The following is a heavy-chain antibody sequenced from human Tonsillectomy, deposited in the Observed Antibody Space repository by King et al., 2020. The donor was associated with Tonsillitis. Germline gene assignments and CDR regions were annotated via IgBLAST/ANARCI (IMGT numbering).Heavy chain of an antibody. J-gene: IGHJ3*02. CDR3: ARDEDGYGDAFDI. CDR2: ISTSSSYI. D-gene: IGHD5-12*01. V-gene: IGHV3-21*01. CDR1: GFTFSSYS. Sequence: VQLVESGGGLVKPGGSLRLSCAASGFTFSSYSMNWVRQAPGKGLEWVSSISTSSSYISYAVAVKGRFTISRDNAKDSLYLQMNSLRAEDTAVYYCARDEDGYGDAFDIWGQGTMVSVSS.